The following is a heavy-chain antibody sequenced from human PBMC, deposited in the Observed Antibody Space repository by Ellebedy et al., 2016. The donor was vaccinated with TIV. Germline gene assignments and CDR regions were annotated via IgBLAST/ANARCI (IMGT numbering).Heavy chain of an antibody. V-gene: IGHV3-15*01. CDR3: VTGLFLDY. J-gene: IGHJ4*02. CDR1: GFTFSNAW. D-gene: IGHD2-21*01. Sequence: GESLKISCTASGFTFSNAWMNWVRQAPGKGLEWVGRIKSKPDGGTLDYAAPVKGRFTISRDDSKNTVYLQMNSLKTEDTAVYYCVTGLFLDYWGQGTLVTVSS. CDR2: IKSKPDGGTL.